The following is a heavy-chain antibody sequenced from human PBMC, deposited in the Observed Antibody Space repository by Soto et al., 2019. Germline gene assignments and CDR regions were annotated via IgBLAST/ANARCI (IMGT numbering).Heavy chain of an antibody. D-gene: IGHD1-7*01. CDR2: ISPDGSDT. CDR3: ARDGGSPGNFHSASDL. Sequence: GGSPLVSCECSLFTSSTYAMHWVRQAPGKGLEWVSVISPDGSDTFYAESVKGRFTISIDNSKNTVYVQMNSLRPEDTAIYYCARDGGSPGNFHSASDLWGQGTMVTVSS. J-gene: IGHJ3*01. V-gene: IGHV3-30*04. CDR1: LFTSSTYA.